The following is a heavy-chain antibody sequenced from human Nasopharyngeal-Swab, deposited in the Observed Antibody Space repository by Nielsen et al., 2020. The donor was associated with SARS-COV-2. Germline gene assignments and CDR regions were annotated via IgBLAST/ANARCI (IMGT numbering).Heavy chain of an antibody. J-gene: IGHJ6*02. Sequence: GGSLRLSCAASGFTFDDYAMHWVRQAPRKGLEWVSGISCNSGSICYADSVKGRFTISRDNAKHSLYLQMNSLRAEDTALYYCAKGDYGGLYYYGMDVWGQGTTVTVSS. CDR3: AKGDYGGLYYYGMDV. V-gene: IGHV3-9*01. D-gene: IGHD4-17*01. CDR2: ISCNSGSI. CDR1: GFTFDDYA.